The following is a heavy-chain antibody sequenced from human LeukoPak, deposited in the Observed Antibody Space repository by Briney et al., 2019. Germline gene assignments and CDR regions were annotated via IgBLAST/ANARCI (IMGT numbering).Heavy chain of an antibody. J-gene: IGHJ5*02. CDR1: GGTFSTSA. CDR2: IFPIFKTV. V-gene: IGHV1-69*13. D-gene: IGHD3-10*01. CDR3: AREPTMVRGAPGWFDP. Sequence: GASVKVSCKASGGTFSTSAISWVRQAPGQGLEWMGSIFPIFKTVNYAENFQGRVTITADESTSIAYMELSSLRSEDTAVYYCAREPTMVRGAPGWFDPWGQGTLVTVSS.